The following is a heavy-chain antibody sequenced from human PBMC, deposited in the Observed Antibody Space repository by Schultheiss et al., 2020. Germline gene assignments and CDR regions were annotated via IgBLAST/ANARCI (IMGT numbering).Heavy chain of an antibody. CDR3: ARDYLDYGDPNYFDY. D-gene: IGHD4-17*01. CDR1: GGSISSGDYY. CDR2: IYHSGST. V-gene: IGHV4-39*07. Sequence: SETLSLTCTVSGGSISSGDYYWSWIRQPPGKGLEWIGSIYHSGSTYYNPSLKSRVTISVDTSKNQFSLKLSSVTAADTAVYYCARDYLDYGDPNYFDYWGQGTLVTVSS. J-gene: IGHJ4*02.